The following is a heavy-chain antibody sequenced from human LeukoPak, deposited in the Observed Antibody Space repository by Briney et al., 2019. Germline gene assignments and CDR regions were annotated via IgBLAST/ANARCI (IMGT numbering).Heavy chain of an antibody. CDR3: ARRGPGDSSSSRAFYYYYYYMDV. D-gene: IGHD6-6*01. Sequence: GASVKVSCKASGYTFTSYYMHWVRQAPGQGLEWMGIINPSGGSTSYAQKFQGRVTMTRDMSTSTVYMELSSLRSEDTAVYYCARRGPGDSSSSRAFYYYYYYMDVWGKGTTVTVSS. CDR1: GYTFTSYY. J-gene: IGHJ6*03. V-gene: IGHV1-46*01. CDR2: INPSGGST.